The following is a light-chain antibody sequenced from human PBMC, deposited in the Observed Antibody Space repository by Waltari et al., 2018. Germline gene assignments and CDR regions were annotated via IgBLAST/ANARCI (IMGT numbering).Light chain of an antibody. J-gene: IGLJ3*02. CDR2: VNSDGSH. CDR3: QTGGHGTWV. V-gene: IGLV4-69*01. Sequence: QLVLTQSPSASASLGASVKLTCTLSRGHSSNVIAWLQQQPEKGPRYLRKVNSDGSHSKGDEIPYRFSGSSSGAERYLTISSVQPEEEADDYCQTGGHGTWVFGGGTKLTVL. CDR1: RGHSSNV.